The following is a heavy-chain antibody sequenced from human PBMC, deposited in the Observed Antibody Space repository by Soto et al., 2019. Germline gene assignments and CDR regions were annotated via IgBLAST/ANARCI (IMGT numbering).Heavy chain of an antibody. CDR2: IYWDDTK. Sequence: QITLNESGPTMMKPTTTLTLTCTFSGFSFRTSQVGVGWIRQSPGKAQEWLGLIYWDDTKRYNPSLRSRLSIAMDTSRNQVVLTMTHVDPVDSGTYYCAHRPGGSLSGWDNGYFDVWGRGALVTVS. J-gene: IGHJ4*02. V-gene: IGHV2-5*02. D-gene: IGHD6-19*01. CDR1: GFSFRTSQVG. CDR3: AHRPGGSLSGWDNGYFDV.